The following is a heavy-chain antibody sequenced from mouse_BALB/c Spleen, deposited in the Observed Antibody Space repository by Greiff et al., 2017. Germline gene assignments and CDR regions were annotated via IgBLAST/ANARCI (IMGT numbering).Heavy chain of an antibody. CDR2: IDPANGNT. D-gene: IGHD2-4*01. J-gene: IGHJ4*01. Sequence: VQLQQSGAELVKPGASVKLSCTASGFNIKDTYMHWVKQRPEQGLEWIGRIDPANGNTKYDPKFQGKATITADTSSNTAYLQLSSLTSEDTAVYYCARLLYYDYDGYAMDYGGQGTAVTVSS. CDR1: GFNIKDTY. V-gene: IGHV14-3*02. CDR3: ARLLYYDYDGYAMDY.